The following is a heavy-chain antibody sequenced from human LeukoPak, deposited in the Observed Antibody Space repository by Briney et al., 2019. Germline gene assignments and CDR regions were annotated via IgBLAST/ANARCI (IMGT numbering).Heavy chain of an antibody. V-gene: IGHV3-73*01. CDR3: TTPYYDVLTGYYGY. Sequence: GGSLRLSCAASGFTFSGSAMHWVRQASGKGLEWVGRIRSKANSYATAYAASVEGRFTISRDDSKNTAYLQTNSLKTEDTAVYCCTTPYYDVLTGYYGYWGQGTLVTVSS. CDR1: GFTFSGSA. D-gene: IGHD3-9*01. CDR2: IRSKANSYAT. J-gene: IGHJ4*02.